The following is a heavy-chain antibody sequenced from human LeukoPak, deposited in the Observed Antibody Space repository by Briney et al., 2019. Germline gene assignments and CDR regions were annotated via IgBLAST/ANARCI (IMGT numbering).Heavy chain of an antibody. CDR2: IYYSGST. Sequence: SETLSLTCTVSGGSISSYYWSWIRQPPGKGLEWIGYIYYSGSTNYNPSLKSRVTISVDTSKNQFSLKLGSVTAADTAMYYCARDAAAGTFRWFDPWGQGTLVTVSS. CDR3: ARDAAAGTFRWFDP. CDR1: GGSISSYY. J-gene: IGHJ5*02. V-gene: IGHV4-59*01. D-gene: IGHD6-13*01.